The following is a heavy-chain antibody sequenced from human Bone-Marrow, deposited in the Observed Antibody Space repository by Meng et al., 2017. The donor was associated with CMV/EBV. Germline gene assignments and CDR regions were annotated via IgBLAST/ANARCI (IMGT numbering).Heavy chain of an antibody. CDR2: IKQDGSEK. V-gene: IGHV3-7*01. Sequence: GESLKISCAASGFTFSSYWMSWVRQAPGKGLEWVANIKQDGSEKYYVDSVKGRFTISRDNAKNSLYLQMNSPRVEDTAVYYWGKGSGYYRGGNGMDVWGQGTTVTVSS. D-gene: IGHD3-3*01. CDR3: GKGSGYYRGGNGMDV. J-gene: IGHJ6*02. CDR1: GFTFSSYW.